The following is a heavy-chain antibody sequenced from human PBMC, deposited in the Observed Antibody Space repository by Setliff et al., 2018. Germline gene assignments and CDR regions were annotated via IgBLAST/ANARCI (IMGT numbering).Heavy chain of an antibody. V-gene: IGHV4-31*03. Sequence: SETLSLTCTVSGGSISSGGYYWSWIRQHPGKGLEWIGYIYYSGSTYYNPSLKSRVTISVDTSKNQFSLKLSSVTAADTAVYYCARDPLTTTVRHAFDIWGQGTTVTVSS. D-gene: IGHD4-4*01. CDR2: IYYSGST. CDR3: ARDPLTTTVRHAFDI. J-gene: IGHJ3*02. CDR1: GGSISSGGYY.